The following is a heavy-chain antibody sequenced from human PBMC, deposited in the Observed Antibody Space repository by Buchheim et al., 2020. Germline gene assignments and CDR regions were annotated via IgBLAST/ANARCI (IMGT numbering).Heavy chain of an antibody. V-gene: IGHV3-33*01. Sequence: QVQLVESGGGVVQPGRSLRVSCAASGFSFSNYGMHWVRQAPGKGLEWVAIIWYDGSNKYYADSVKGRFTISRGNSKNTLYLQMNSLRVEDTAVYYCAREGDGSSTGDHYYGMDVWGQGTT. CDR3: AREGDGSSTGDHYYGMDV. D-gene: IGHD5-24*01. CDR1: GFSFSNYG. J-gene: IGHJ6*02. CDR2: IWYDGSNK.